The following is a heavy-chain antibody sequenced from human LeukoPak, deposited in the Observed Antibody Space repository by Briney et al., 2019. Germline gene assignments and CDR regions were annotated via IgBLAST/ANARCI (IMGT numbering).Heavy chain of an antibody. CDR1: GFTFSSSG. D-gene: IGHD3-10*01. J-gene: IGHJ3*02. CDR3: ARDALGVRGVILRGRPFDI. Sequence: GRSLRLSCAASGFTFSSSGMHWVRQAPGKGLGWVAVISYDVSNKYYADSVKGRFTISRDNSKNTLYLQMNSLRAEDTAVYYCARDALGVRGVILRGRPFDIWGQGTMVTVSS. V-gene: IGHV3-30*03. CDR2: ISYDVSNK.